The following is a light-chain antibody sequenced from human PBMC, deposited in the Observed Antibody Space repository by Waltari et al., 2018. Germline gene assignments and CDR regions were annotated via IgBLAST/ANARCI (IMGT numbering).Light chain of an antibody. J-gene: IGLJ1*01. CDR3: QVWDANADPGV. CDR2: YDS. CDR1: NIESNS. Sequence: SYVLPQAPPVSLAQGATARITCGGNNIESNSQHWYRQRPGQAPVLVIYYDSDRPSGIPERFSGSNSGNTATLTISRVEAGDEADYYCQVWDANADPGVFGTGTEVTVL. V-gene: IGLV3-21*01.